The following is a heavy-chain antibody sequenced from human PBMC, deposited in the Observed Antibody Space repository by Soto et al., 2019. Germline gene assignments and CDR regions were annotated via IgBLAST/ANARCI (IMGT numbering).Heavy chain of an antibody. V-gene: IGHV3-21*05. CDR1: VFSFSSST. J-gene: IGHJ4*02. CDR3: AREGGGYATGWFAN. CDR2: ISTSSSEI. Sequence: GGTLRLSCAAFVFSFSSSTMNWVRQAPGKGLEWVSFISTSSSEIHYADSGKGRFTISRDNAENSLYLQMNSLRAEDTAVYYCAREGGGYATGWFANWGQGTLVTVSS. D-gene: IGHD6-19*01.